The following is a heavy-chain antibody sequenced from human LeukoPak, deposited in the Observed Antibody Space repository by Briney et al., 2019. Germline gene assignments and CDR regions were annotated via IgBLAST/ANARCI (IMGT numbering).Heavy chain of an antibody. CDR2: INPNTGDT. J-gene: IGHJ4*02. CDR3: ARAGYSSSWRPYYFDY. D-gene: IGHD6-13*01. CDR1: GYIFTGYY. V-gene: IGHV1-2*04. Sequence: ASVKVSCKASGYIFTGYYIHWVRQAPGQGLEWMAWINPNTGDTKYAQKFQGWVTLTRDTPNSTVYMELSSLKSDATAAYFCARAGYSSSWRPYYFDYWGQGTLVSASS.